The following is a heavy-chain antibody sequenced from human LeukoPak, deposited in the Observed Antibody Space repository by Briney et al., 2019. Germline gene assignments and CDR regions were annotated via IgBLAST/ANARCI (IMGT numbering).Heavy chain of an antibody. CDR3: VRQVAYNWFDP. CDR1: GFTFSSYA. D-gene: IGHD2-15*01. CDR2: ISANGVST. V-gene: IGHV3-23*01. J-gene: IGHJ5*02. Sequence: GGSLRLSCAASGFTFSSYAMSWVRQAPGKGLEWVSGISANGVSTYYADSVKGRFTISRDNSKNTLYLQMNSLRAEDTAVYYCVRQVAYNWFDPWGQGTLVTVSS.